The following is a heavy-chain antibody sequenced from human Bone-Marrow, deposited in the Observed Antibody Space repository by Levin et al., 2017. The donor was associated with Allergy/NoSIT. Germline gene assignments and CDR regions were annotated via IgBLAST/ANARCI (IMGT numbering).Heavy chain of an antibody. J-gene: IGHJ4*02. CDR2: ISGAGDTT. CDR3: ALGFLTGYFPFNY. D-gene: IGHD3-9*01. CDR1: GFSFRSYA. V-gene: IGHV3-23*01. Sequence: LSLTCAASGFSFRSYAMSWVRQAPGKGLEWVAAISGAGDTTYYPDSVKGRFTASRDNSKNTLFLQMNSLRADDTAVYYCALGFLTGYFPFNYWGQGTLVTVSS.